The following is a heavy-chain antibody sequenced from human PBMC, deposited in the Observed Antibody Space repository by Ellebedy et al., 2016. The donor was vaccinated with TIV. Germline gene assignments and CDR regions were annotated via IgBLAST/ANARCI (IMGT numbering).Heavy chain of an antibody. Sequence: GGSLRLSCAASGFTFSSYDMHWVRQGTGKGLEWVSAICTAGDTYYPGSVKGRFTISRENAKNSLYLQITSLRAEDTAVYYCARVRFGDTAVDYWGQGTLVTVSS. CDR1: GFTFSSYD. CDR2: ICTAGDT. J-gene: IGHJ4*03. CDR3: ARVRFGDTAVDY. V-gene: IGHV3-13*01. D-gene: IGHD2-21*01.